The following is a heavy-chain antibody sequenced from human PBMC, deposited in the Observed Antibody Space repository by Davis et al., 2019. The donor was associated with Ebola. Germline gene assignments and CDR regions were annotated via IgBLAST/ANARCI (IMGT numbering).Heavy chain of an antibody. CDR2: ISYDGANK. CDR3: ARDFRSTGYFYYGMDV. Sequence: PGGSLRLSCAATGFTFSSSGMHWVRQAPGKGLEWVAVISYDGANKYFADSVKGRFTISRDNSKNTLYLQMNSLRPEDTAVYFCARDFRSTGYFYYGMDVWGQGTTVTVSS. V-gene: IGHV3-30*03. D-gene: IGHD3-3*01. CDR1: GFTFSSSG. J-gene: IGHJ6*02.